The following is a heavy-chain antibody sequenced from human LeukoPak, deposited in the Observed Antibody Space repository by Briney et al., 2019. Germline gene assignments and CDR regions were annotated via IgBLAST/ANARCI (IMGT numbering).Heavy chain of an antibody. D-gene: IGHD2-2*01. CDR3: AKDYFRKDLIPAWCSTSCYHPDY. V-gene: IGHV3-23*01. J-gene: IGHJ4*02. CDR2: ISGSGGST. CDR1: GFTFSSYA. Sequence: QPGGSLRLSCAASGFTFSSYAMSWVRQAPGKGLEWVSAISGSGGSTYYADSVKGRFTISRDNSKNTLYLQMNSLRAEDTAVYYCAKDYFRKDLIPAWCSTSCYHPDYWGQGTLVTVSS.